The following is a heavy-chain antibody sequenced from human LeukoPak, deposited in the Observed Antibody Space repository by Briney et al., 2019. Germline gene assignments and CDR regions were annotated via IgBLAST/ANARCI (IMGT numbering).Heavy chain of an antibody. J-gene: IGHJ4*02. CDR1: GFTFSSFW. V-gene: IGHV3-7*01. CDR2: IKYDGSEK. CDR3: GKGSVTELDF. D-gene: IGHD2-21*02. Sequence: GGSLRLSCAASGFTFSSFWMSGVRQAPGGRLEWMANIKYDGSEKGYVDSVKGRFTISRDNAKNSLYLQMDSLRAEDTAVYYCGKGSVTELDFWGQGTLVAVSS.